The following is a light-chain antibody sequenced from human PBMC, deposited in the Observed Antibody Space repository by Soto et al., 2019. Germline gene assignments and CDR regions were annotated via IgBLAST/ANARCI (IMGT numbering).Light chain of an antibody. J-gene: IGLJ1*01. Sequence: QSVLTQPASVSGSPGQSITISCTGTSSDVGGYNYVSWYQQHPGKAPKLMIYDVRNRPSGVSNRFSGSKSGNTASLTISGLQAEDEADYYCSSYTSSSICYVFGTGTKLTVL. V-gene: IGLV2-14*01. CDR1: SSDVGGYNY. CDR2: DVR. CDR3: SSYTSSSICYV.